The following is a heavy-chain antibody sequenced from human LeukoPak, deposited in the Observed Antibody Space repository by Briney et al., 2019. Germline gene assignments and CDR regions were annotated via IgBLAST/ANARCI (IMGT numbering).Heavy chain of an antibody. CDR2: ISSSGSTI. CDR1: GFTFSSYE. CDR3: ARKWEGPRRGNAFDI. Sequence: GGSLRLSCAASGFTFSSYEMNWVRQAPGKGLEWVSYISSSGSTIYYADSVKGRFTISRDNAKNSLYLQMNSLRAEDTAVYYCARKWEGPRRGNAFDIWGQGTMVTVSS. J-gene: IGHJ3*02. V-gene: IGHV3-48*03. D-gene: IGHD1-26*01.